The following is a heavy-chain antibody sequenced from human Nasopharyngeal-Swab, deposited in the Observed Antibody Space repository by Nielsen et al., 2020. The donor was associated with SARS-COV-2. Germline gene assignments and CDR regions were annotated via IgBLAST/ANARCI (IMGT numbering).Heavy chain of an antibody. Sequence: TLSLTCTVSGGSISSGGYYWSWIRQHPGKGLEWIGYIYYSGSTYYNPSLKSRVTISVDASKNQFSLKLTSVTAADTAVYYCARHVRQGLVLTDYWGQGTLVTVSS. D-gene: IGHD3/OR15-3a*01. V-gene: IGHV4-31*03. CDR3: ARHVRQGLVLTDY. CDR2: IYYSGST. CDR1: GGSISSGGYY. J-gene: IGHJ4*02.